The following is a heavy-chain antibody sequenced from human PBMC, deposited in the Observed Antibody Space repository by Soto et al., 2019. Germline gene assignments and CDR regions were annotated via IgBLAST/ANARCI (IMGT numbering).Heavy chain of an antibody. CDR3: ARDANDIVVVPAAATSFGY. Sequence: GGSLRLSCAASGFTFSSYGMHWVRQAPGKGLEWVAVIWYDGSNKYYADSVKGRFTISRDNSKNTLYLQMNSLRAEDTAVYYCARDANDIVVVPAAATSFGYWGQGTLVTVSS. D-gene: IGHD2-2*01. CDR1: GFTFSSYG. V-gene: IGHV3-33*01. J-gene: IGHJ4*02. CDR2: IWYDGSNK.